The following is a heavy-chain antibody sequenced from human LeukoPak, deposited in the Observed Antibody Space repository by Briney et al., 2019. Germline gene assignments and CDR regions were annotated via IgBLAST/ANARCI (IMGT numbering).Heavy chain of an antibody. CDR2: IKQDGSEK. J-gene: IGHJ4*02. Sequence: GASLRLSCAASGFTFSSYAMSWVRQAPGKGLEWVANIKQDGSEKYYVDSVKGRFTISRDNAKNSLYLQMNSLRAEDTAVYYCARDALGPDYWGQGTLVTVSS. V-gene: IGHV3-7*01. CDR1: GFTFSSYA. D-gene: IGHD3-16*01. CDR3: ARDALGPDY.